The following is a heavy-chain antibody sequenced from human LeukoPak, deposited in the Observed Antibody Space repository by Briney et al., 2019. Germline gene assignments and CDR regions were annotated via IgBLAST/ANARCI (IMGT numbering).Heavy chain of an antibody. Sequence: SETLSLTCTVSGGSISSSNYYWGWIRQPPGKGLEWIGSIYYSGNTYYNPSLKSRVTISVDMSKNQISLKLSSVTAADTAVYYCTRYSNYGDYYYYYMDVWGKGTTVTVSS. J-gene: IGHJ6*03. CDR2: IYYSGNT. CDR1: GGSISSSNYY. D-gene: IGHD4-11*01. CDR3: TRYSNYGDYYYYYMDV. V-gene: IGHV4-39*07.